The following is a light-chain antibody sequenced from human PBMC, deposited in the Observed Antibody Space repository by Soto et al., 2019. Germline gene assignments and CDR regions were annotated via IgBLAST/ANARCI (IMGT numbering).Light chain of an antibody. V-gene: IGLV2-14*01. CDR2: DVS. CDR1: SSDIGGYNY. Sequence: QSALTQPASLSGSPGQSITISCTGTSSDIGGYNYVSWFRQHPGKAPKLMISDVSNRPSGVSNRFSGSKSGNTASLTISGLQAEDEADYYCSSYTSGSTFYVFGTGTKVTVL. CDR3: SSYTSGSTFYV. J-gene: IGLJ1*01.